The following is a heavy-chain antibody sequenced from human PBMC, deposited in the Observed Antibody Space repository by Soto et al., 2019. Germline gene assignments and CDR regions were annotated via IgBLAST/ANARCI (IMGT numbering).Heavy chain of an antibody. V-gene: IGHV3-23*01. D-gene: IGHD2-15*01. CDR2: ISGSGGST. Sequence: GGSLRLSCAASGFTFSSYAMSWVRQAPGKGLEWVSAISGSGGSTYYADSVKGRFTISRDNSKNTLYLQMNSLRAEDTAVYYCAKPGCSGGSCYRAFDYWGQGTLVTVSS. J-gene: IGHJ4*02. CDR1: GFTFSSYA. CDR3: AKPGCSGGSCYRAFDY.